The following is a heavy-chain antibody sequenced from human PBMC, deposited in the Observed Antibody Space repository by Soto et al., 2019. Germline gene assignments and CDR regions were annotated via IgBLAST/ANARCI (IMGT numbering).Heavy chain of an antibody. CDR2: ISYDGSNK. J-gene: IGHJ6*02. D-gene: IGHD1-26*01. CDR3: ARDGRTVVGATPPYYYYGMDV. V-gene: IGHV3-30-3*01. Sequence: GGSLRLSCAASGFTFSSYAMHWVRQAPGKGLEWVAVISYDGSNKYYADSVKGRFTISRDNSKNTLYLQMNSLRAEDTAVYYCARDGRTVVGATPPYYYYGMDVWGQGTTVTVSS. CDR1: GFTFSSYA.